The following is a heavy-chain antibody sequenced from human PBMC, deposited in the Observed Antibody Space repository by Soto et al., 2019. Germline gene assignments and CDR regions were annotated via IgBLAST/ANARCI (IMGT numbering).Heavy chain of an antibody. J-gene: IGHJ3*02. V-gene: IGHV3-7*01. CDR2: IKQDGSAI. D-gene: IGHD4-4*01. CDR1: GFTFRESW. Sequence: EVQLVESGGGLVQPGGSLRLSCAASGFTFRESWMSWVRQAPGKGLEWVANIKQDGSAIYYVDSVEGRFTISRDNAKNSLFLQMNSLRAEDTAVYYCLITTSAFDIWGQGTLVTVSS. CDR3: LITTSAFDI.